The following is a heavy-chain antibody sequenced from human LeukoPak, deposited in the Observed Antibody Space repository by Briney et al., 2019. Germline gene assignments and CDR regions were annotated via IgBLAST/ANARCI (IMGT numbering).Heavy chain of an antibody. CDR3: AGDYGDYERDDY. CDR2: IIPILGIA. V-gene: IGHV1-69*04. J-gene: IGHJ4*02. CDR1: GGTFSSYA. D-gene: IGHD4-17*01. Sequence: ASVKVSCKASGGTFSSYAISWVRQAPGQGLEWMGRIIPILGIANYAQKFQGRVTITADKSTSTAYMELSSLRSEDTAVYYCAGDYGDYERDDYWGQGTLDTVSS.